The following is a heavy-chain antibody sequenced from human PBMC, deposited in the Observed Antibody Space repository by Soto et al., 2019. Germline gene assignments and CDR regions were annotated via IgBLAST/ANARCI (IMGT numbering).Heavy chain of an antibody. CDR2: ISAHNDNT. D-gene: IGHD1-1*01. Sequence: QVHLVQSGAEVKKPGASVKVSCNCSGYTFTSYGITWVRQAPGQGLEWMGWISAHNDNTDYAQSLQGRVTVTRDTSTSTAYMELRSLRSDDTGVYYCARGRYGDYWGQGALVTVSS. CDR1: GYTFTSYG. CDR3: ARGRYGDY. J-gene: IGHJ4*02. V-gene: IGHV1-18*01.